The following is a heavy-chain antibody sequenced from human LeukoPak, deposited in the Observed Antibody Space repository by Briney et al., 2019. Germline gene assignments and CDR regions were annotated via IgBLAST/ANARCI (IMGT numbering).Heavy chain of an antibody. J-gene: IGHJ4*02. CDR2: IYYSGST. V-gene: IGHV4-59*01. CDR1: GGSISSYY. Sequence: SETLSLTCTVSGGSISSYYWSWIRQPPGKGLEWIRYIYYSGSTNYNPSLKSRVTISVDTSKNQFSLKLSSVTAADTAVYYCARGRLTYIWGSYRPNYFDYWGQGTLVTVSS. CDR3: ARGRLTYIWGSYRPNYFDY. D-gene: IGHD3-16*02.